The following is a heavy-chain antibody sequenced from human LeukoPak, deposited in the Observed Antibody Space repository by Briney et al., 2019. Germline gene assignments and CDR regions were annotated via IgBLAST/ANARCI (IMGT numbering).Heavy chain of an antibody. CDR2: IYTSGST. D-gene: IGHD6-19*01. Sequence: SETLSLTCTVSGGSISSYYWSWIRQPAGKGLEWIGRIYTSGSTNYNPSLKSRVTISVDTSKNQFSLKLSSVTAADTAVYYCARGTRHYSSGWYALHPVGGYYFDYWGQGTLVTVSS. V-gene: IGHV4-4*07. CDR1: GGSISSYY. CDR3: ARGTRHYSSGWYALHPVGGYYFDY. J-gene: IGHJ4*02.